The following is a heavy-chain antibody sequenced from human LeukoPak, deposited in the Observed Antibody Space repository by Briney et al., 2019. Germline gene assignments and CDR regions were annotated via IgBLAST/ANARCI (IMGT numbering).Heavy chain of an antibody. CDR3: SIITYDFWRGYYRPDDP. CDR1: GYTFTSYG. J-gene: IGHJ5*02. CDR2: ISIYNGNT. D-gene: IGHD3-3*01. Sequence: SVKVSCKASGYTFTSYGISWVRQAPGQGLEWMGWISIYNGNTDYAQKLRGRVTMTTDTSTTTAYLELRCPGSDHRTVDYCSIITYDFWRGYYRPDDPWGQGTLVTVS. V-gene: IGHV1-18*01.